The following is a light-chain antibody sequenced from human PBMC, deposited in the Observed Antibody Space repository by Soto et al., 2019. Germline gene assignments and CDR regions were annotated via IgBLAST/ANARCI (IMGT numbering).Light chain of an antibody. CDR2: DAS. J-gene: IGKJ2*01. CDR1: QSVSTW. V-gene: IGKV1-5*01. Sequence: DMQMTQSPSTLSASVGDRVTITCRASQSVSTWLAWYQQKPGKAPNLLMFDASTLVSGVPSRFSGSGSGTEFPLSISSLQQHDFATYYSEQYNSYPYTFGQGTKLDIK. CDR3: EQYNSYPYT.